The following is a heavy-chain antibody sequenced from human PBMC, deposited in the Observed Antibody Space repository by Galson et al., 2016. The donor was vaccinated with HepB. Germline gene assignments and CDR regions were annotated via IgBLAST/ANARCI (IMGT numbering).Heavy chain of an antibody. CDR2: IYYSGST. V-gene: IGHV4-4*02. CDR3: ARDGSGYRGAYYYGMDV. D-gene: IGHD3-22*01. J-gene: IGHJ6*02. CDR1: GVSISSRNW. Sequence: SETLSLTCVVSGVSISSRNWWTWVRQPPGKGLEWIGYIYYSGSTNYNPSLKSRVTISVDTSKNQFSLKLSSVTAADAAVYYCARDGSGYRGAYYYGMDVWGQGTTVTVPS.